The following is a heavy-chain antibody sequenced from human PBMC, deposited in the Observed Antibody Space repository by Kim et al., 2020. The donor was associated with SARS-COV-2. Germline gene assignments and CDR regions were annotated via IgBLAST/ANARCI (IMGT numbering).Heavy chain of an antibody. CDR2: ISGSCGST. D-gene: IGHD5-12*01. J-gene: IGHJ4*02. CDR3: AKGLGYSGYDYGAFDY. CDR1: GFTFSSYA. Sequence: GGSLRLSCAASGFTFSSYAMSWVRQAPGKGLEWVSAISGSCGSTYYADSVKGRFTISRDNSKNTLYLQMNSLRAEDTAVYYCAKGLGYSGYDYGAFDYWGQGTLVTVSS. V-gene: IGHV3-23*01.